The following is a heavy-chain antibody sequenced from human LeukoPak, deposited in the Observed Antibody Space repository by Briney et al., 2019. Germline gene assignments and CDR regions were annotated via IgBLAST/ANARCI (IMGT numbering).Heavy chain of an antibody. V-gene: IGHV4-34*01. Sequence: PSETLSLTCAVYGGSFSGYYWSWIRQPPGKGLEWIGEINHSGSTNYNPSLKSRVTISVDTSKNQFSLKLSSVTAADTAVYYCARGVYGYGYLVYWGQGTLVTVSS. CDR3: ARGVYGYGYLVY. CDR2: INHSGST. J-gene: IGHJ4*02. CDR1: GGSFSGYY. D-gene: IGHD5-18*01.